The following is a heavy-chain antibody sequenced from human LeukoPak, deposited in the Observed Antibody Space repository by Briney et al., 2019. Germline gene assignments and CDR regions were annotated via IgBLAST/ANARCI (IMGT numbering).Heavy chain of an antibody. J-gene: IGHJ4*02. V-gene: IGHV5-51*01. CDR1: GYSFNTYW. CDR2: IYPGDSDT. Sequence: GESLKISCKGSGYSFNTYWIGWVRQMPGKGLEWMGIIYPGDSDTRYSPSFQGQVTMSADKSISTAYLQWSSLKASDTATYYCARRQGCSSTACPPDYWGQGTLVTDSS. CDR3: ARRQGCSSTACPPDY. D-gene: IGHD2-2*01.